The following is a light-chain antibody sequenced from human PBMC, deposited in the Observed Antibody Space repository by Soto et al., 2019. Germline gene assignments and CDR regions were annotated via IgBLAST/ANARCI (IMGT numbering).Light chain of an antibody. CDR1: QSVRSGH. Sequence: DIVLTQYPGTLSLSKGERASLSCRASQSVRSGHIPCYQQKPGQAPTLLIFRAASRATGIPDRFSGSGSGTDFTLTISRLEPEDYAVYYFQQYGHSLWTFGQGTKVDIK. CDR2: RAA. J-gene: IGKJ1*01. CDR3: QQYGHSLWT. V-gene: IGKV3-20*01.